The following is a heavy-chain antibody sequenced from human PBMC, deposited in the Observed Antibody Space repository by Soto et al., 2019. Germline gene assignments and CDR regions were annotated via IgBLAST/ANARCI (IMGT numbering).Heavy chain of an antibody. CDR2: IDYSGHT. CDR3: SRDAVVIRGVLAEIDY. Sequence: PSETLSLTCTVTGGSVSSGNYYWSWIRHPPGKGLEWIGYIDYSGHTNYNPSLKSRVTISVDTSKNQFSLKLRSMTAADTAVYYCSRDAVVIRGVLAEIDYWGQGALVTVSS. D-gene: IGHD3-10*01. CDR1: GGSVSSGNYY. V-gene: IGHV4-61*01. J-gene: IGHJ4*02.